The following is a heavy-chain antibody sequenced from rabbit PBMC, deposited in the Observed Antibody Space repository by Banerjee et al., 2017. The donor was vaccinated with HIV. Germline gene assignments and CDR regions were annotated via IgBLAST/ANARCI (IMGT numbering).Heavy chain of an antibody. CDR1: GFSFSSSYW. CDR3: VRSTSGYDIGDL. D-gene: IGHD1-1*01. J-gene: IGHJ4*01. V-gene: IGHV1S40*01. CDR2: IYAGSSTST. Sequence: QSLEESGGDLVKPGASLTLTCTASGFSFSSSYWICWVRQAPGKGLEWIACIYAGSSTSTYYASWAKGRFTISRTSSTTVTLQMTSLTAADTATYFCVRSTSGYDIGDLWGPGTLVTV.